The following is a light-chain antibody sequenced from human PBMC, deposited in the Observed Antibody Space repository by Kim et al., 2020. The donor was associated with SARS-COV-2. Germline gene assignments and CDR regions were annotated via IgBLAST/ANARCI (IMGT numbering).Light chain of an antibody. CDR1: QYISSY. Sequence: SFSASTGDRVTITCRASQYISSYLAWYQQKPGKAPKLLIYAASQSGVPSRFSGSGSGTDFTLTISSLQSEDFATYYCQQYYSYPPAFGGGTKVEI. CDR2: AAS. J-gene: IGKJ4*01. V-gene: IGKV1-8*01. CDR3: QQYYSYPPA.